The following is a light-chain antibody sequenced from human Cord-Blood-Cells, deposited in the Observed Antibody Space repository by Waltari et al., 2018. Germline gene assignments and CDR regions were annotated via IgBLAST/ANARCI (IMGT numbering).Light chain of an antibody. CDR2: AAS. V-gene: IGKV1-39*01. CDR1: QSISIY. CDR3: QQSYSTPYT. Sequence: DIQMTQSPSSLSASVGDRVTITCRASQSISIYLNWYQQKPGKAPKLLIYAASSLQSGVPSRFSGSGSVTSFTLTISSLQPEDFATYYCQQSYSTPYTFGQGTKLEIK. J-gene: IGKJ2*01.